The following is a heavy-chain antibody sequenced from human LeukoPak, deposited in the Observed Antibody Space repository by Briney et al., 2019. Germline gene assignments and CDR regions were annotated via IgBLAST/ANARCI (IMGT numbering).Heavy chain of an antibody. Sequence: GGPLGLSCAASGFLVRSNYMIWVPQAPGKGLEWVSVLYSSGKTYYADSVKDRFTISRDTSKNTLYLQMNSRRAEDTAVYYCASAKQLALGSNWFDPWGQGTLVTVSS. J-gene: IGHJ5*02. CDR3: ASAKQLALGSNWFDP. D-gene: IGHD1-1*01. CDR2: LYSSGKT. V-gene: IGHV3-66*01. CDR1: GFLVRSNY.